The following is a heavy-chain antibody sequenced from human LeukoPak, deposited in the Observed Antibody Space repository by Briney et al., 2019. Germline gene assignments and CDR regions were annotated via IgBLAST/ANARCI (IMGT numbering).Heavy chain of an antibody. D-gene: IGHD1-26*01. J-gene: IGHJ5*02. CDR1: GFTFSSYA. Sequence: GSLRLSCAASGFTFSSYAMSWVRQAPGKGLEWVSAISGSGGSTYYADSVKGRFTISRDNSKNTLYLQMNSLRAEDTAVYYCAKDLYIVGATNWFDPWGQGTLVTVSS. V-gene: IGHV3-23*01. CDR3: AKDLYIVGATNWFDP. CDR2: ISGSGGST.